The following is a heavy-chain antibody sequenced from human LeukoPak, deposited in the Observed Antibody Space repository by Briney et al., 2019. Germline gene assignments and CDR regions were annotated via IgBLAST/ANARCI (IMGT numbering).Heavy chain of an antibody. CDR1: GFTFSDYY. CDR2: ISSSGSTI. Sequence: GGSLRLSCADSGFTFSDYYMSCIRQAPGKGLEWVSYISSSGSTIYYADSVKGRFTISRDNAKNSLYLQMNSLRAEDTAVYYCARDTCGGDCYSNDAFDIWGQGTMVTVSS. CDR3: ARDTCGGDCYSNDAFDI. V-gene: IGHV3-11*04. D-gene: IGHD2-21*02. J-gene: IGHJ3*02.